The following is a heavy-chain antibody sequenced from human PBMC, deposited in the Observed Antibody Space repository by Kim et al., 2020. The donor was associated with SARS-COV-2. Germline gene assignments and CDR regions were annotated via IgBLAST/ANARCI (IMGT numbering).Heavy chain of an antibody. J-gene: IGHJ6*02. Sequence: SETLSLTCTVSGGSISSYYWSWSRQPAGKGLEWMGYIYYSGSTNYTPSLKSRVTISVDTSKNQFSLKLSSVTAADTAVYYCARVVAVTYGMDVWGQGTTVTVSS. CDR2: IYYSGST. CDR3: ARVVAVTYGMDV. V-gene: IGHV4-59*01. D-gene: IGHD2-2*01. CDR1: GGSISSYY.